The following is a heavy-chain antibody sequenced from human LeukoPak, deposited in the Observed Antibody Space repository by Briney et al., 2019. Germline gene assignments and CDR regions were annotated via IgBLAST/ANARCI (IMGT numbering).Heavy chain of an antibody. J-gene: IGHJ5*02. CDR2: ISTTGDNT. V-gene: IGHV3-23*01. CDR3: AREGGSGWYSGWFDP. Sequence: GSQRLSCEASGGTFSSYTMSWVRQAPGKGLEWVSTISTTGDNTHYADTVKGRFTISRDNSRDTLYLQMNSLRAEDTAVYYCAREGGSGWYSGWFDPWGQGTLVTVSS. D-gene: IGHD6-19*01. CDR1: GGTFSSYT.